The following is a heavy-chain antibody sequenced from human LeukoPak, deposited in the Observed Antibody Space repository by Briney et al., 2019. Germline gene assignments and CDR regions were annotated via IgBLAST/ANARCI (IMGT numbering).Heavy chain of an antibody. Sequence: GGSLRLSCAASGYTFSSYSINWVCQAPGKGLEWVSSISVRSNYIYYADSVRGRFRISRDDARDSLYLQMNSLRAEDTAVYYCVRLRRNSDTTGFYYYYDFWGQGTLVTVSS. V-gene: IGHV3-21*01. CDR1: GYTFSSYS. D-gene: IGHD3-22*01. CDR3: VRLRRNSDTTGFYYYYDF. CDR2: ISVRSNYI. J-gene: IGHJ4*02.